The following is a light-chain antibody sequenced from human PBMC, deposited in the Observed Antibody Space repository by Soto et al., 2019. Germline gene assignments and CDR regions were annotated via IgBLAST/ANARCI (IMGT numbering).Light chain of an antibody. CDR3: QHYGSSPNMYI. CDR1: QSVSSSY. J-gene: IGKJ2*01. CDR2: GAS. V-gene: IGKV3-20*01. Sequence: EVALTQSPGTLSLSPGERATLSCRASQSVSSSYLAWYHQKPGQAPRLLIYGASSRATGIPDRFSGSGSGTDFTLTISRLEPEDFAVYFCQHYGSSPNMYIFGQGTKLEIK.